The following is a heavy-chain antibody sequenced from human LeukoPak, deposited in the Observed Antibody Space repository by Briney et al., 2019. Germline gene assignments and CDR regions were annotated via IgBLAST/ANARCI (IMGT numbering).Heavy chain of an antibody. CDR3: AKDTIYYYGSGSPSYFDN. Sequence: GGSLRLSCAASGFTFSSYAMSWVRQAPGKGLEWVSSISGSGGSTYYADSVRGRFTISRDSSNNRLYLKMNTLGAEDTAVYYCAKDTIYYYGSGSPSYFDNWGQGTLVIVSS. V-gene: IGHV3-23*01. CDR1: GFTFSSYA. D-gene: IGHD3-10*01. CDR2: ISGSGGST. J-gene: IGHJ4*02.